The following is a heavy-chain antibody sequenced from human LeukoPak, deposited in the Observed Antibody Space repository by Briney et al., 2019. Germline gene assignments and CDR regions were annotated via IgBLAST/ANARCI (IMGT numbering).Heavy chain of an antibody. D-gene: IGHD2-15*01. CDR2: ISSSSSYI. V-gene: IGHV3-21*01. J-gene: IGHJ4*02. Sequence: PGGSLRLSCAASGFTFSSYSMNWVRQAPGKGLEWVSSISSSSSYIYYADSVKGRFTISRGNAKNSLYLQMNSLRAEDTAVYYCAREPVVVVAAFDYWGQGTLVTVSS. CDR1: GFTFSSYS. CDR3: AREPVVVVAAFDY.